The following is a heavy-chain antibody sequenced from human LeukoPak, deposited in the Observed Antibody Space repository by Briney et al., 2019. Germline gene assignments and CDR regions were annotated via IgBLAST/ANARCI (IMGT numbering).Heavy chain of an antibody. V-gene: IGHV1-2*02. Sequence: ASVRVSCKASGYTFTGYYMHWVRQAPGQGLEWMGWVNPNSGGTNYAQKFQGRVTMTRDTSISTAYMELSRLRSDDTAVYYCASLYYDSWSGPEEGADYWGQGTLVTVSS. CDR1: GYTFTGYY. CDR3: ASLYYDSWSGPEEGADY. J-gene: IGHJ4*02. D-gene: IGHD3-3*01. CDR2: VNPNSGGT.